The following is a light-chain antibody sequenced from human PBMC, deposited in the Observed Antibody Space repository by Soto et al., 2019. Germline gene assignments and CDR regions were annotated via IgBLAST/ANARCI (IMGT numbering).Light chain of an antibody. CDR1: QTISRY. Sequence: DIQLTQSPSSLSASVGDRVTITCRASQTISRYLDWYQQKPGKAPKLLISAASSLQSGVPSRFSGSGSGTDFTLTISSLQLEDFATYHCQQSYRTPLTFGGGTKVEIK. J-gene: IGKJ4*01. CDR3: QQSYRTPLT. CDR2: AAS. V-gene: IGKV1-39*01.